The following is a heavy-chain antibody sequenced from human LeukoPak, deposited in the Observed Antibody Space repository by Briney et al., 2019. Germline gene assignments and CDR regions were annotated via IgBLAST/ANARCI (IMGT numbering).Heavy chain of an antibody. J-gene: IGHJ4*02. V-gene: IGHV3-7*01. CDR3: TGETYHFDY. Sequence: PGGSLRLSCTVSGFTFSSFWVSWVRQAPGKGLEWVADINEDGSEKYYADSVEGRFSISRDNARNSLYLQMNSLRADDTAVYYCTGETYHFDYWGQGTLVTVSS. CDR1: GFTFSSFW. CDR2: INEDGSEK.